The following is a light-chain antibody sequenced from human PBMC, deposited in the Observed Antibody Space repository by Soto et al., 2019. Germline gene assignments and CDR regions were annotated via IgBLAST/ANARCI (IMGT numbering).Light chain of an antibody. V-gene: IGKV3-15*01. CDR1: QDVRIN. J-gene: IGKJ5*01. CDR3: HQYHYWPPIT. CDR2: GAS. Sequence: EVVMTQSPATLSVSPGERATLSCRTSQDVRINLAWYQQKPGQAPRLLIQGASTRATGVPVRFSGSGSGTEFTLTFTSLQSGDSAVYYCHQYHYWPPITFGQGTRLEIK.